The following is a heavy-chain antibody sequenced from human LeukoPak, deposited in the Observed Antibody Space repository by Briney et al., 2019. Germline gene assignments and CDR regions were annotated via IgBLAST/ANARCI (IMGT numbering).Heavy chain of an antibody. J-gene: IGHJ4*02. CDR3: ARAAGISASGTRFDYFDY. Sequence: GGSLRLSCAASGFTFSSYWMSWVRQAPGKGLEWVANIKQDGSEKYYVDSVKGRFTISRDNAKNSLYLQMNSLRVDDTAVYYCARAAGISASGTRFDYFDYWGQGALVTVSS. CDR1: GFTFSSYW. V-gene: IGHV3-7*01. D-gene: IGHD6-13*01. CDR2: IKQDGSEK.